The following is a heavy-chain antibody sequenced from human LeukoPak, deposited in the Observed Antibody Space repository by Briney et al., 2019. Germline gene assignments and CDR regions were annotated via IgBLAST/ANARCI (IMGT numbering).Heavy chain of an antibody. V-gene: IGHV1-69*13. D-gene: IGHD3-10*01. Sequence: GASVKVSCKASGGTFSSYAIIWVRQAPGQGLEWMGGIIPIFGTANYAQKFQGRVTITADESTSTAYMELSSLRSEDTAVYYCARERGFGEFPIPSDPWGQGTLVTVSS. J-gene: IGHJ5*02. CDR1: GGTFSSYA. CDR3: ARERGFGEFPIPSDP. CDR2: IIPIFGTA.